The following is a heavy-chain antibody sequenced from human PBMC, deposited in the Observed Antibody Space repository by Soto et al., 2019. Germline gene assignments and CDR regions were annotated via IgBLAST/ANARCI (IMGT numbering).Heavy chain of an antibody. CDR1: GGTFSSYA. Sequence: ASVKVSCKASGGTFSSYAISWVRQAPGQGLEWMGGIIPIFGTANYAQKFQGRVTITADESTSTAYMELSSLRSEDTAVYYCAREVRSGLYYYGMDVWGQGTTVTVSS. CDR3: AREVRSGLYYYGMDV. D-gene: IGHD3-3*01. V-gene: IGHV1-69*13. J-gene: IGHJ6*02. CDR2: IIPIFGTA.